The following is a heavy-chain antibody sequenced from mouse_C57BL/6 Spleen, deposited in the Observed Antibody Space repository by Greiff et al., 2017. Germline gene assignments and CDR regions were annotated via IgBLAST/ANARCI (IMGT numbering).Heavy chain of an antibody. CDR1: GYTFTSYW. Sequence: QVQLQQSGTELVKPGASVKLSCKASGYTFTSYWMHWVKQRPGQGLEWIGNINPSNGGTNYNEKFKSKATLTVDKSSSTAYMQLSSLTSEDSAVYYCARSALYDGDWYFDVWGTGTTVTVSS. J-gene: IGHJ1*03. D-gene: IGHD2-12*01. CDR2: INPSNGGT. CDR3: ARSALYDGDWYFDV. V-gene: IGHV1-53*01.